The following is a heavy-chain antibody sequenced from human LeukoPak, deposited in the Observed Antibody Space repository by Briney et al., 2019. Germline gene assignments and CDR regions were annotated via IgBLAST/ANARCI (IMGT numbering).Heavy chain of an antibody. V-gene: IGHV6-1*01. CDR1: GDSVSSNSVA. Sequence: SQTLSLTCAISGDSVSSNSVAWNWIRQSPSRGLEWLGRTYYRSKWYNDYALSVKSRITINPDTSKNQFSPQLNSVTPEDTAVYYCAGQYYGGNLDAFDIWGQGTMVTVSS. J-gene: IGHJ3*02. CDR2: TYYRSKWYN. CDR3: AGQYYGGNLDAFDI. D-gene: IGHD4-23*01.